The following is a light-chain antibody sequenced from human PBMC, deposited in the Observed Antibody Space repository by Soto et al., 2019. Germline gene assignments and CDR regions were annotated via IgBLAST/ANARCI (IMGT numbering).Light chain of an antibody. Sequence: QSALTQPASVSGSPGQSITISCTGTSSDVGGYNYVSWSQQHPGKAPKLIIYEVSNRPSGVSNRYSGSKSGNSASLTISGLQADDEADYYCCSLTTSHTYVFGSGTKLTVL. CDR1: SSDVGGYNY. CDR3: CSLTTSHTYV. J-gene: IGLJ1*01. CDR2: EVS. V-gene: IGLV2-14*01.